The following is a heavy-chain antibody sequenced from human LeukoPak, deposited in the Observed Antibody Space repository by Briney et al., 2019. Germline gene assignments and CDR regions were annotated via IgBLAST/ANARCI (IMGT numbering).Heavy chain of an antibody. D-gene: IGHD6-13*01. J-gene: IGHJ4*02. Sequence: SETLPLTCTVSGGSISSYYWSWIRQPPGKGLEWIGYIYYSGSTNYNPSLKSRVTISVDTSKNQFSLKLSSVTAADTAVYYCARRRYSSSWYFDYWGQGTLVTVSS. CDR2: IYYSGST. CDR1: GGSISSYY. V-gene: IGHV4-59*01. CDR3: ARRRYSSSWYFDY.